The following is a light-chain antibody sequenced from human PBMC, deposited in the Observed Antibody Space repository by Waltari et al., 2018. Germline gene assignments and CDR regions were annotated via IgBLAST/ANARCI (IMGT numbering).Light chain of an antibody. CDR3: QHYVRLPVT. J-gene: IGKJ1*01. Sequence: EIVLTQCPGTLSLSPGERATLSCRTSQSVGRTLAWYQQKPGQAPSLLIYGASIRATGIPDRFSGSGSGTDFSLTISRLEPEDFAVYYCQHYVRLPVTFGQGTKVEIK. CDR1: QSVGRT. V-gene: IGKV3-20*01. CDR2: GAS.